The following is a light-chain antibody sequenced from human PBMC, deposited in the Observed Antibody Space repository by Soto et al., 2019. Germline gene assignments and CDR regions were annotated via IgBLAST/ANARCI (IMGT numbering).Light chain of an antibody. V-gene: IGKV3-20*01. Sequence: EIVMTPSPATLSVSPGERATFSCRASQSVSSNLAWYQQKPGQAATLLIYGASSRATGIPDRFSGSGSGTDFTLTISRLEPEDFVVYYCQQYGSSPLITFGQGTRLEIK. CDR2: GAS. CDR3: QQYGSSPLIT. J-gene: IGKJ5*01. CDR1: QSVSSN.